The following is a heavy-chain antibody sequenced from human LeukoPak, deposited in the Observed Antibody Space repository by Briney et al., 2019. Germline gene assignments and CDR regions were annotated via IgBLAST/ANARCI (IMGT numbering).Heavy chain of an antibody. CDR3: AKGPLEWLLLGAFDI. D-gene: IGHD3-3*01. J-gene: IGHJ3*02. V-gene: IGHV3-23*01. CDR2: ISGSGGST. Sequence: PGGSLKLSCAASGFTFSSYAMSWVRQAPGKGLEWVSAISGSGGSTYYADSVKGRFTISRDNSKNTLYLQMNSLRAEDTAVYYCAKGPLEWLLLGAFDIWGQGTMVTVSS. CDR1: GFTFSSYA.